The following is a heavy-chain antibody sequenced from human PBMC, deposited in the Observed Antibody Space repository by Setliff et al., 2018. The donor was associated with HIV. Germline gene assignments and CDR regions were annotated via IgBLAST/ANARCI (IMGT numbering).Heavy chain of an antibody. D-gene: IGHD6-13*01. J-gene: IGHJ6*03. V-gene: IGHV4-31*03. Sequence: LSLTCTVSGGSISSGGYYWSWIRQHPGKGLEWIGYIYYSGSTYYNPSLKSRVTISVDTSKNQFSLKLSSVTAADTGVYYCARHRDPPGSRWIYYYYYMDLWGEGTTVTVSS. CDR1: GGSISSGGYY. CDR3: ARHRDPPGSRWIYYYYYMDL. CDR2: IYYSGST.